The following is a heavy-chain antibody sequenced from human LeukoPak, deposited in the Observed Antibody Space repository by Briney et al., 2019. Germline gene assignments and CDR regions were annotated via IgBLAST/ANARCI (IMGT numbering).Heavy chain of an antibody. J-gene: IGHJ4*02. CDR3: AKDRSLYYYDSSGYYY. CDR2: IRYDGSNK. Sequence: GSLRLSCAASGFTFSSYGMHWVRQAPGKGLEWVAFIRYDGSNKYYADSVKGRFTISRDNSKNTLYLQMNSLRAEDTAVYYCAKDRSLYYYDSSGYYYWGQGTLVTVSS. CDR1: GFTFSSYG. V-gene: IGHV3-30*02. D-gene: IGHD3-22*01.